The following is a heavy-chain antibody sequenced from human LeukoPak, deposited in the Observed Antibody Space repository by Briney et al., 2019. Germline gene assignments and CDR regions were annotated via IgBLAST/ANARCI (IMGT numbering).Heavy chain of an antibody. CDR3: ARQHIAAAVSWFDP. J-gene: IGHJ5*02. Sequence: GESLKISCKGSGYSFSDYWIAWVRQMPGKGLEWMGIIYPGDSDTRYSPSFQGQVTISADKSISTAYLQWSSLKASDTAMYYCARQHIAAAVSWFDPWGQGTLVTVSS. CDR2: IYPGDSDT. CDR1: GYSFSDYW. V-gene: IGHV5-51*01. D-gene: IGHD6-13*01.